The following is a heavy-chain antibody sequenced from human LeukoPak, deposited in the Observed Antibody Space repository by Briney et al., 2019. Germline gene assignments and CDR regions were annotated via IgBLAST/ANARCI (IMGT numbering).Heavy chain of an antibody. D-gene: IGHD1-7*01. J-gene: IGHJ4*02. CDR1: GGSMSSSSYY. CDR2: INYTGSIYYSGST. Sequence: KPSETLSLTCTVSGGSMSSSSYYWGWIRQPPGKGLEWIGNINYTGSIYYSGSTYYNPSLKSRVTISVDKSKNQFSLKLSSVTAADTAVYYCARKGLELHWGQGTLVTVSS. CDR3: ARKGLELH. V-gene: IGHV4-39*07.